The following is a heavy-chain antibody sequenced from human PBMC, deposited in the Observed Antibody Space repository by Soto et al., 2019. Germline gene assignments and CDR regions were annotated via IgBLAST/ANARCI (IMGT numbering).Heavy chain of an antibody. CDR1: GFTFSSYA. CDR3: ANAIQGRWLQWWYFDY. CDR2: ISGSGGST. D-gene: IGHD2-8*01. J-gene: IGHJ4*02. Sequence: EVQLLESGGGLVQPGGSLRLSCAASGFTFSSYAMSWVRQAPGKGLEWVSAISGSGGSTYYADSVKGRFTISRDNSKNTLYLQMNNLRAEDTAVYYCANAIQGRWLQWWYFDYWGQGTLVTVSS. V-gene: IGHV3-23*01.